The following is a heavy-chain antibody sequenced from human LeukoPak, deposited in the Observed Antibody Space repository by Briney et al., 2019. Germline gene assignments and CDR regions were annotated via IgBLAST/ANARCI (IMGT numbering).Heavy chain of an antibody. CDR2: INSDGSST. Sequence: PGGSLRLSCAASGFTFSSYWMHWVRQAPGKGLVWVSRINSDGSSTSYADSVKGRFTISRDNAKNTLYLQMNSLRAEDTAVYYCARGGLLGGRGHAFDIWGQGTMVTVSS. CDR3: ARGGLLGGRGHAFDI. J-gene: IGHJ3*02. CDR1: GFTFSSYW. D-gene: IGHD1-26*01. V-gene: IGHV3-74*01.